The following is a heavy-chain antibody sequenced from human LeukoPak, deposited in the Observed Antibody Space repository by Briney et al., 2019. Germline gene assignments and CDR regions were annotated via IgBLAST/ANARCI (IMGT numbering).Heavy chain of an antibody. D-gene: IGHD2/OR15-2a*01. V-gene: IGHV3-21*01. Sequence: SGGSLRLSCAASGFSFTTYSMNWVRQAPGKGLEWVSSISSTSIYRYYVDSVKGRFTISRDNAKNSLYLQMNSLRAEDTAVYYCARAEKSSHYFIRSKYYLDVWGKGTTVTVSS. CDR2: ISSTSIYR. CDR3: ARAEKSSHYFIRSKYYLDV. CDR1: GFSFTTYS. J-gene: IGHJ6*03.